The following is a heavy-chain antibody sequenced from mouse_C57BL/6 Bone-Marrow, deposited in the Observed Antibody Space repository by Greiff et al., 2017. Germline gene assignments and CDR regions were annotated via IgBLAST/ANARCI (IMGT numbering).Heavy chain of an antibody. D-gene: IGHD3-2*02. Sequence: VQLQQSGAELARPGASVRMSCKASGYTFTSYTMHWVQQRPGQGLEWIGYINPSSGYTKYNQKFKDKATLTADKSSSTAYMQLSSLTSEDSAVYYCARSETAEALDYWGQGTTLTVSS. J-gene: IGHJ2*01. CDR3: ARSETAEALDY. CDR2: INPSSGYT. CDR1: GYTFTSYT. V-gene: IGHV1-4*01.